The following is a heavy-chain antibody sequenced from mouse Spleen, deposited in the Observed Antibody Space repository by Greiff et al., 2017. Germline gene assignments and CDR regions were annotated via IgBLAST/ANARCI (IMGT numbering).Heavy chain of an antibody. D-gene: IGHD3-1*01. CDR3: ARSGIAWFAY. CDR1: GYTFTSYW. Sequence: QVQLQQSGAELVMPGASVKLSCKASGYTFTSYWMHWVKQRPGQGLEWIGEIDPSDSYTNYNQKFKGKATLTVDKSSSTAYMQLSSLTSEDSAVYYCARSGIAWFAYWGQGTLVTVSA. V-gene: IGHV1-69*01. J-gene: IGHJ3*01. CDR2: IDPSDSYT.